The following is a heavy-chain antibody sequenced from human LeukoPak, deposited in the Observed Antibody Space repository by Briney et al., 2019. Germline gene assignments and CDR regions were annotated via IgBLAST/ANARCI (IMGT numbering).Heavy chain of an antibody. CDR2: IYYNGDT. D-gene: IGHD6-19*01. J-gene: IGHJ2*01. V-gene: IGHV4-59*08. Sequence: PSETLSLTCAVSGGSISGDSWGWIRQPPGKGLEYIGHIYYNGDTTYNPSLKPRVTISMDRSENQLSLKLNSVTATDTAVYYCARQKDGTGWTWYFDLWGRGTLLTVSS. CDR3: ARQKDGTGWTWYFDL. CDR1: GGSISGDS.